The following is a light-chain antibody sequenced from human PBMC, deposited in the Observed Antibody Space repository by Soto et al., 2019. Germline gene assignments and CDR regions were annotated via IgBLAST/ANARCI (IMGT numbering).Light chain of an antibody. CDR2: ATF. Sequence: DIQMTQSPSSLSASVGDRVTITCRASQGITKYLAWFQQKPGKAPKSLVYATFRLQSGVPSRFSGSGSGTNFTLTISSLQPDDFATYFCKQSDTYPRTLGQGTKVEIK. V-gene: IGKV1-16*01. J-gene: IGKJ1*01. CDR1: QGITKY. CDR3: KQSDTYPRT.